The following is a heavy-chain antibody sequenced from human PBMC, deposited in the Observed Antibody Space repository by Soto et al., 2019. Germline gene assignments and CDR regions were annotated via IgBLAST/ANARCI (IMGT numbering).Heavy chain of an antibody. CDR1: GYTFTRYG. CDR3: ARDLLTHYCSSTSCPMGY. D-gene: IGHD2-2*01. Sequence: GAAVKVPCKPSGYTFTRYGISWARQAPGQGLEWMGWISAYNGNTNYAQKLQGRVTMTTDTSTSTAYMELRSLRSDDTAVYYCARDLLTHYCSSTSCPMGYWGQGTLVTVSS. V-gene: IGHV1-18*04. J-gene: IGHJ4*02. CDR2: ISAYNGNT.